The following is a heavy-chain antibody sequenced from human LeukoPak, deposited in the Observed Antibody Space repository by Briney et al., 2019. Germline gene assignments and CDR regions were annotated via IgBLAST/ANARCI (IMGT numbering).Heavy chain of an antibody. CDR3: ASGENAFNI. CDR1: GGSISSYK. Sequence: PSETLSLTCTVSGGSISSYKWSWIRQPAGKGLEWIGRIYTSENTNYNPSLKSRVTMSVNTSRNQFSLKVTSVTAADTAVYYCASGENAFNIWGQGTMVTVSS. D-gene: IGHD4-17*01. V-gene: IGHV4-4*07. J-gene: IGHJ3*02. CDR2: IYTSENT.